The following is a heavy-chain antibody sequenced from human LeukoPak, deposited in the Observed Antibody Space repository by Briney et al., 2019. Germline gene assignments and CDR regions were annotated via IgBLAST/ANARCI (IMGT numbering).Heavy chain of an antibody. CDR2: INHSGST. V-gene: IGHV4-34*01. J-gene: IGHJ3*02. Sequence: SETLSLTCAVYGGSFSGYYWSWIRQPPRKGLEWIGEINHSGSTNYNPSLKSRVTISVDTSKNQFSLKLSSVTAADTAVYYCARGIIVGAPDAFDIWGQGTMVTVSS. CDR1: GGSFSGYY. D-gene: IGHD1-26*01. CDR3: ARGIIVGAPDAFDI.